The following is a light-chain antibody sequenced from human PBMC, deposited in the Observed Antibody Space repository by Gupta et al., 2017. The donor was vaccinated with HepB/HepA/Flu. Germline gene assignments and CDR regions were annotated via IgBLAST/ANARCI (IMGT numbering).Light chain of an antibody. CDR2: ENN. Sequence: QSVLTQPPSVSAAPGQMVTISCSVSSSNIGNNYVSWYQQLPGTAPKLLIYENNKRPSGIPDRFSGSQSGTSATLGITGLQTGDEADYYCGAWDSSLSAGVFGGGTKLTVL. CDR3: GAWDSSLSAGV. V-gene: IGLV1-51*02. J-gene: IGLJ2*01. CDR1: SSNIGNNY.